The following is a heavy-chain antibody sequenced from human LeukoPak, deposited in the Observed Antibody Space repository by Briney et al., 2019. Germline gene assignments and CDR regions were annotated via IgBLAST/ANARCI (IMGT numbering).Heavy chain of an antibody. D-gene: IGHD5-18*01. Sequence: GAPVKVSCKASGYTFTGYYMHWVRQAPGQGLEWMGWINPNSGGTNYAQKFQGRVTMTRDTSISTAYMELSRLRSDDTAVYYCARDNGGYSYGRTFDYWGQGTLVTVSS. CDR1: GYTFTGYY. CDR2: INPNSGGT. V-gene: IGHV1-2*02. CDR3: ARDNGGYSYGRTFDY. J-gene: IGHJ4*02.